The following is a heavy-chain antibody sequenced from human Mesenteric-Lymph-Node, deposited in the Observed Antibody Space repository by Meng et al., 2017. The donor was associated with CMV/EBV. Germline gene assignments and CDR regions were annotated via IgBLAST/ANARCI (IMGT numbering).Heavy chain of an antibody. D-gene: IGHD3-16*01. V-gene: IGHV3-30*02. CDR1: GSAFTFSTSG. CDR2: IQYDGDNK. CDR3: AKDWVDSTHYYGVDV. J-gene: IGHJ6*02. Sequence: GGSLRLSCAASGSAFTFSTSGMHWVRQAPGKGLVWVALIQYDGDNKYYTDSVKGRFTISRDNSKNTLYLQMNSLRPDDTAVYFCAKDWVDSTHYYGVDVWGQGTTVTVSS.